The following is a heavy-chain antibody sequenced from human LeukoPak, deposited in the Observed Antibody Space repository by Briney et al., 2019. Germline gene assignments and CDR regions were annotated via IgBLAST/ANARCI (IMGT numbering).Heavy chain of an antibody. CDR3: ARDLAGWGYPRGFDY. J-gene: IGHJ4*02. D-gene: IGHD3-10*01. Sequence: GGSLRLSCAASGFTFSSYAMSWVRQAPGKGLEWVATISGSGGSTYYADSVKGRFTISRDNSKNTLYLQMNSLRVEDTAVYYCARDLAGWGYPRGFDYWGQGTLVTVS. V-gene: IGHV3-23*01. CDR1: GFTFSSYA. CDR2: ISGSGGST.